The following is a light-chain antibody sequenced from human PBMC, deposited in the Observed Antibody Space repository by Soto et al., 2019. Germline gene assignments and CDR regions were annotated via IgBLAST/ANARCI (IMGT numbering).Light chain of an antibody. CDR1: QSVSSAN. Sequence: IVLTQSPATLSVSPWEIATLSCRSSQSVSSANFAWYQQKPGQAPRLLIYGASSRATGIPDRFSGSGSGTEFTLTISSLQSEDFAVYYCQQYNNWPPWTFGQGTKVDI. CDR3: QQYNNWPPWT. J-gene: IGKJ1*01. CDR2: GAS. V-gene: IGKV3D-15*01.